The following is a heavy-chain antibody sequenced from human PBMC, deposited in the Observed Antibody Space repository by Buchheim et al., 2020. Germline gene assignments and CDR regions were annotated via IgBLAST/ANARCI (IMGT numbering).Heavy chain of an antibody. D-gene: IGHD3-10*01. V-gene: IGHV4-4*02. CDR3: ARNYGSGSYYPNDFDY. CDR2: IYPSGST. CDR1: GGSISSNNW. J-gene: IGHJ4*02. Sequence: QVQLQESGPGLVKPSGTLSLTCAVSGGSISSNNWWSWVRQPPGKGLEWIGEIYPSGSTNYNPSLKGRVPISVDKSKNQFSLKLSSVTAADTAVYYCARNYGSGSYYPNDFDYWGQGTL.